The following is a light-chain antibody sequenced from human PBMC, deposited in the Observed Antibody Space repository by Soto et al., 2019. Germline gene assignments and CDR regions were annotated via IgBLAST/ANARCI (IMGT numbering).Light chain of an antibody. V-gene: IGKV1-5*03. CDR3: QQYNSYSRYT. CDR1: QSISSW. CDR2: KAS. J-gene: IGKJ2*01. Sequence: DIEMTQSPSTLSASVGDRVTITCRASQSISSWLAWYQQKPGKAPKLLIYKASTLESGVPSRFSGSGSGTEFTLTISSLQPDDFAIYYCQQYNSYSRYTFGQGTKVEIK.